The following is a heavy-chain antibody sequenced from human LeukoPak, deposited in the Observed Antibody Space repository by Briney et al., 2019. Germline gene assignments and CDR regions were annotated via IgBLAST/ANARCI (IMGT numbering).Heavy chain of an antibody. Sequence: SGTLSLTRMFSLGSIIRYYWSWIRPPAGKGLEGIGRMYTSASTNYNPSLKSRVTMSVDTSKNQFSLKLSSVTAADTAVYYCARDQDGTVTTGYYYYYMDVWGKGTTVTVSS. D-gene: IGHD4-17*01. CDR2: MYTSAST. CDR1: LGSIIRYY. J-gene: IGHJ6*03. V-gene: IGHV4-4*07. CDR3: ARDQDGTVTTGYYYYYMDV.